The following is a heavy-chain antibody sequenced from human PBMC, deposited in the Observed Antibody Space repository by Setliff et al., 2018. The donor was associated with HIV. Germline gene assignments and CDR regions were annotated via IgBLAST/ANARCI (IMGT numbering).Heavy chain of an antibody. Sequence: PSETLSLTCSVSGGSISAYHWSWIRQPPGKGLEWIGYIYKSGSTNYSPSLKSRVTISPGTSKNQFSLKLTSVTAADTAVYYCARLSETAMASFDSWGQGTLVTVSS. D-gene: IGHD5-18*01. V-gene: IGHV4-59*08. CDR3: ARLSETAMASFDS. J-gene: IGHJ4*02. CDR2: IYKSGST. CDR1: GGSISAYH.